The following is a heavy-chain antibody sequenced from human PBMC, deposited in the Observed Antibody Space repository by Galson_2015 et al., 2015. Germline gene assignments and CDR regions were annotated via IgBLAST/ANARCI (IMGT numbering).Heavy chain of an antibody. CDR1: GFTFSSYG. Sequence: SLRLSCAASGFTFSSYGMHWVRQAPGKGLEWVAVISYDGSNKYYADSVKGRFTISRDNSKNTLYLQMNSLRAEDTAVYYCARDLCILRGSGGSCYLDPWGQGTLVTVSS. J-gene: IGHJ5*02. V-gene: IGHV3-30*03. CDR2: ISYDGSNK. CDR3: ARDLCILRGSGGSCYLDP. D-gene: IGHD2-15*01.